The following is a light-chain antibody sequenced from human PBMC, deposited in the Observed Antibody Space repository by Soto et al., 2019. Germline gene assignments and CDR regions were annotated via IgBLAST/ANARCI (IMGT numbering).Light chain of an antibody. CDR2: GAS. V-gene: IGKV1-39*01. CDR1: QSISTS. Sequence: DIQMTQSPSSLSASVGDRVTITCRTSQSISTSLNWYQQKAGKAPKLLIYGASTLQSGVPLRFSGSGSGTDFTLTISSLQREDFATYYCQESYSFLWGTCGQGTKVYIK. CDR3: QESYSFLWGT. J-gene: IGKJ1*01.